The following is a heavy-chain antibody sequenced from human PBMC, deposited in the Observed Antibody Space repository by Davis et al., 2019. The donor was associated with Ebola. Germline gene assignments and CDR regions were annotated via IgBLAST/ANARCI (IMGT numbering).Heavy chain of an antibody. V-gene: IGHV5-51*01. Sequence: GGSLRLSCKGSGSGFADYWIAWVRQTPGKGLEWMGIIYAGDSDSRYSPSFEGQVTISADKSISTAYLQWSSLQASDTAMYYCARQGGYNSGEAFDIWGLGTMVTVSS. CDR3: ARQGGYNSGEAFDI. D-gene: IGHD5-18*01. J-gene: IGHJ3*02. CDR2: IYAGDSDS. CDR1: GSGFADYW.